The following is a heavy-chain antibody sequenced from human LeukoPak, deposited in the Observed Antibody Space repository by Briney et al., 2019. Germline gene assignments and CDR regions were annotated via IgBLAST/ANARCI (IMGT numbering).Heavy chain of an antibody. CDR3: AGQAHLAAATTGNYYYYMDV. D-gene: IGHD6-13*01. Sequence: GESLKISCKGSGYSFTSYWIGWVRQMPGKGLEWMGIIYPDDSDTRYSPSFQGQVTISADKSISTAYLQWSSLKASDTAMYYCAGQAHLAAATTGNYYYYMDVWGKGTTVTVSS. V-gene: IGHV5-51*01. J-gene: IGHJ6*03. CDR2: IYPDDSDT. CDR1: GYSFTSYW.